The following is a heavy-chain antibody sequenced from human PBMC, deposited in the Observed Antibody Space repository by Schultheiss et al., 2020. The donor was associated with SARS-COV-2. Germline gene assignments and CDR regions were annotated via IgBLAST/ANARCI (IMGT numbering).Heavy chain of an antibody. J-gene: IGHJ6*03. Sequence: GESLKISCAASGFTFSSYSMNWVRQAPGKGLEWVSYISSSSSTIYYADSVKGRFTISRDNAKNSLYLQMNSLRAEDTAVYYCARVVVVPAARRPYYYYYYMDVWGKGTTVTVSS. D-gene: IGHD2-2*01. CDR2: ISSSSSTI. CDR3: ARVVVVPAARRPYYYYYYMDV. CDR1: GFTFSSYS. V-gene: IGHV3-48*04.